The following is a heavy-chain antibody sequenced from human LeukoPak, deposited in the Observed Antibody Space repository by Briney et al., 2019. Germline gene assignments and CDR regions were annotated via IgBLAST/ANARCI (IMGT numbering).Heavy chain of an antibody. CDR3: ARSPTGSGRYHGLDS. Sequence: ASVKVSCKASGYTFTSYYMHWVRQAPGQGLEWVAIINPNPSGGSTNYAQKLQGRVPMTRDMSTSTVYMEVSSLRSEDTGVYYCARSPTGSGRYHGLDSWGQGNLVTVSS. CDR1: GYTFTSYY. D-gene: IGHD1-26*01. J-gene: IGHJ5*01. V-gene: IGHV1-46*01. CDR2: INPNPSGGST.